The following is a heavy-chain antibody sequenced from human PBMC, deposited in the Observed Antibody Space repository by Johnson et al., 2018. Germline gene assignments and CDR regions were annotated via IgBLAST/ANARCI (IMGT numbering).Heavy chain of an antibody. J-gene: IGHJ4*02. CDR3: AKDFGSSWPYYFDY. D-gene: IGHD6-13*01. CDR2: ISYDGSNK. V-gene: IGHV3-30*18. CDR1: GFTFSIYG. Sequence: QVQLVQSGGGVVQPGRSLRLSCAASGFTFSIYGMHWVRQAPGKGLEWVSVISYDGSNKYFADSVKGRFTISRDNSKNTLYLQMNSLGAEDTALYYCAKDFGSSWPYYFDYWGQGTLVTVSS.